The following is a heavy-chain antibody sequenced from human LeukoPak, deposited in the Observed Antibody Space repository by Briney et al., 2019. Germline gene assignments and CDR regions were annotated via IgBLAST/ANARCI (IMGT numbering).Heavy chain of an antibody. V-gene: IGHV3-30*18. J-gene: IGHJ4*02. CDR1: GFTFSNYG. CDR2: ISYDGSNK. CDR3: AKDLGDYDGNSDLNY. Sequence: GSLRLSCAASGFTFSNYGMHWVRQAPGKGLEWVAVISYDGSNKYYADSVKGRFTISRDNSKNTLYLQMNSLRAEDTAVYYCAKDLGDYDGNSDLNYWGQGTLVTVSS. D-gene: IGHD4-23*01.